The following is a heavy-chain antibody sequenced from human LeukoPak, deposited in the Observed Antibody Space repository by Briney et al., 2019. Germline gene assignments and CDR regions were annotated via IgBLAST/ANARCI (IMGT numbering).Heavy chain of an antibody. CDR3: AKSRIAPAGTPCDC. D-gene: IGHD6-13*01. Sequence: SETLSLTCTVSGGSISSYYWSWIRQPPGKGLEWIGYMYYSGSTNYNPSLKSRVTISVDTSKNQFSLKLSSVTAADTAVYYCAKSRIAPAGTPCDCWGQGTLVTVSS. V-gene: IGHV4-59*01. J-gene: IGHJ4*02. CDR2: MYYSGST. CDR1: GGSISSYY.